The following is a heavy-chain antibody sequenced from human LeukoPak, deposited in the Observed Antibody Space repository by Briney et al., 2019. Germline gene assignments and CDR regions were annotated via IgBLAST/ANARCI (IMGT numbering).Heavy chain of an antibody. CDR1: GYSINNYW. Sequence: GESLKISCKGSGYSINNYWVGWVRQMPGKGLEWMGIIYPADSDIRYSPSFQGQVTISADKSISTAYLQWSSLKASDTAMYYCARQEYCSGGSCYTWFDPWGQGTLVTVSS. D-gene: IGHD2-15*01. J-gene: IGHJ5*02. V-gene: IGHV5-51*01. CDR2: IYPADSDI. CDR3: ARQEYCSGGSCYTWFDP.